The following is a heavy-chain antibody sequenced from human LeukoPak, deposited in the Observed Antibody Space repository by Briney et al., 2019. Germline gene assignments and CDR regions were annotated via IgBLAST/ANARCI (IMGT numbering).Heavy chain of an antibody. CDR2: ISSGGTYT. V-gene: IGHV3-21*01. CDR1: GFTFSDCS. J-gene: IGHJ4*02. D-gene: IGHD2-15*01. Sequence: KPGGSLRLSCAASGFTFSDCSMNWFRQAPGKGLEWVSSISSGGTYTYYADSLQGRFTISRDNAKNSLYLQMNSLRDEDTALYYCARDGPSWSRDYRGQGTLVTVSS. CDR3: ARDGPSWSRDY.